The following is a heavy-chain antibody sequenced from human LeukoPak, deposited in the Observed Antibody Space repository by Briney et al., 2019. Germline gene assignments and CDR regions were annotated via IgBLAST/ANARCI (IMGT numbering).Heavy chain of an antibody. Sequence: GGSLRLSCAASGFTFSNSAMSWVRQAPGKGLEWVSTLSGSGITTYYADSVKGRFTISRDNSKNTLYLQMNSLRAEDTAVYYCAKVGGYYPNDAFDIWGQGTMVTVSS. CDR2: LSGSGITT. D-gene: IGHD3-22*01. V-gene: IGHV3-23*01. J-gene: IGHJ3*02. CDR3: AKVGGYYPNDAFDI. CDR1: GFTFSNSA.